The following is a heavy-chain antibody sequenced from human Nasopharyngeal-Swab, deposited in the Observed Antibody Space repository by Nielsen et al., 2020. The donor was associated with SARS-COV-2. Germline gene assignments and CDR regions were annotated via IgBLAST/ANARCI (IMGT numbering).Heavy chain of an antibody. D-gene: IGHD4-17*01. V-gene: IGHV3-48*03. CDR2: ISSTGNTI. CDR3: ARDHYGDYVDY. Sequence: GESLKISCVASGLTFSSYEMNWVHQAPGKGLEWISYISSTGNTIYYADSVKGRFTISRDSAKNSLSLQMNSLRAEDTAVYYCARDHYGDYVDYWGQGTLVTVSS. J-gene: IGHJ4*02. CDR1: GLTFSSYE.